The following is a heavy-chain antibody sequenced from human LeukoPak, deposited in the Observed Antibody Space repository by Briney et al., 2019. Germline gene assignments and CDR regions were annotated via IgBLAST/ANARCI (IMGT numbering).Heavy chain of an antibody. CDR2: IGFDRSNN. Sequence: AGRCLTPAWALAAPSVGSIGIGWVSPAPGEWRGWVVSIGFDRSNNYYADSVKGRLTIVRDSSKNTLYLEMNSLRAEDTGKYYCARDSDPASKGYNWFDTWGQGTLVSVSS. CDR3: ARDSDPASKGYNWFDT. CDR1: APSVGSIG. V-gene: IGHV3-30*02. J-gene: IGHJ5*02.